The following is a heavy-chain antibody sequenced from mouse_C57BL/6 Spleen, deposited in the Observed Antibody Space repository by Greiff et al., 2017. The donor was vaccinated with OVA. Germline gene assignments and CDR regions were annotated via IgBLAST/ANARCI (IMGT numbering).Heavy chain of an antibody. CDR3: VSDDGYLPAWFAY. CDR2: IRSKSNNYAT. CDR1: GFSFNTYA. J-gene: IGHJ3*01. Sequence: EVTLLESGGGLVQPKGSLKLSCAASGFSFNTYAMNWVRQAPGKGLEWVARIRSKSNNYATYYADSVKDRFTISRDDSESMIYLQMNNLKTEDTAMYDCVSDDGYLPAWFAYWGQGTLVTVSA. V-gene: IGHV10-1*01. D-gene: IGHD2-3*01.